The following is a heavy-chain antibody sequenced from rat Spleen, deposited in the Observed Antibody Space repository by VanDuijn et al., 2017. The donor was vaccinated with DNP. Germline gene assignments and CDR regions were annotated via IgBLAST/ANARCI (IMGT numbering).Heavy chain of an antibody. CDR1: GFSFSAYP. Sequence: EVWLVESGGGLVQPGRSMKVSCAASGFSFSAYPMAWVRQTPTKGLEWVASISASGGNTYHRDSVKGRFTISRDHAKNTLYLQMNSLRSEDTATYYCAARYSSSWFAYWGQGTLVTVSS. J-gene: IGHJ3*01. CDR2: ISASGGNT. CDR3: AARYSSSWFAY. D-gene: IGHD1-2*01. V-gene: IGHV5-46*01.